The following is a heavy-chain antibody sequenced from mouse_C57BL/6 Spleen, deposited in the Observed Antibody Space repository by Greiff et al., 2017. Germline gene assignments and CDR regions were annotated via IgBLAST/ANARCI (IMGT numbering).Heavy chain of an antibody. CDR1: GFTFSSYA. CDR2: ISDGGSYT. V-gene: IGHV5-4*01. CDR3: AIENGYYHFDY. Sequence: VQLQESGGGLVKPGGSLKLSCAASGFTFSSYAMSWVRQTPEKRLEWVATISDGGSYTYYPDNVKGRFTISRDNAKNNLYLQMSHLKSEDTAMYYCAIENGYYHFDYWGQGTTLTVSS. J-gene: IGHJ2*01. D-gene: IGHD2-3*01.